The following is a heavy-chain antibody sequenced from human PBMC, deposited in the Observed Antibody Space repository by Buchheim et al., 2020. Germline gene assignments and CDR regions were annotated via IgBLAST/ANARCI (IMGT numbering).Heavy chain of an antibody. CDR1: GFTFSSYS. CDR3: ARKGLGYCRSTSCYPDY. V-gene: IGHV3-21*01. J-gene: IGHJ4*02. CDR2: ISSSSSYI. Sequence: EVQLVESGGGLVKPGGSLRLSCAASGFTFSSYSMNWVRQAPGKGLEWVSSISSSSSYIYYADSVKGRFTISRENPQNSLYLQMNSLRAEDTAVYYCARKGLGYCRSTSCYPDYWGQGTL. D-gene: IGHD2-2*01.